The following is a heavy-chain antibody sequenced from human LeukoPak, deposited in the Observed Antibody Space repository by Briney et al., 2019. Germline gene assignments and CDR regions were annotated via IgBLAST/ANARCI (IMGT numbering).Heavy chain of an antibody. D-gene: IGHD2-21*01. CDR1: GGSISSGDYY. J-gene: IGHJ1*01. CDR2: IYYSGST. Sequence: SETLSLTCTVSGGSISSGDYYWSWIRQPPGKGLEWIGYIYYSGSTYYNPSLKSRVTISVDTSKNQFSLKLSSVTAADTAVYYCARIVVVTGYFQHWGQGTLVTVSS. CDR3: ARIVVVTGYFQH. V-gene: IGHV4-30-4*01.